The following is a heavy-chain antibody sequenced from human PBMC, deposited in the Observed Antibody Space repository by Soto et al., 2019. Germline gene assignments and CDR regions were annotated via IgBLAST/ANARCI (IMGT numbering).Heavy chain of an antibody. D-gene: IGHD6-25*01. Sequence: TLSLTCAVSGYSISSVHSWGWIRQPPGKGLEWIGSIFHTGSTYYNPSLKSRVTLSVDTSKNQFSLKLSSVTAADTAVYFCATLPRLDGMDVWGQGTTVTVSS. J-gene: IGHJ6*02. CDR1: GYSISSVHS. V-gene: IGHV4-38-2*01. CDR2: IFHTGST. CDR3: ATLPRLDGMDV.